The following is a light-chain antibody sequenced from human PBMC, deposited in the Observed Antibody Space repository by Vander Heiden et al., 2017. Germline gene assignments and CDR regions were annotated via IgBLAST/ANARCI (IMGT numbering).Light chain of an antibody. CDR3: SSYTSTTTLIL. J-gene: IGLJ1*01. CDR1: SSDVGGYNF. Sequence: QSALPQPASVPGSSGQSITVSCTGSSSDVGGYNFVSWYQQHPGKAPKLIIFDVSSRPSGISDRFSGSKSGNTASLTISGLQAEDEGNYYCSSYTSTTTLILFGSGTKVTVL. CDR2: DVS. V-gene: IGLV2-14*01.